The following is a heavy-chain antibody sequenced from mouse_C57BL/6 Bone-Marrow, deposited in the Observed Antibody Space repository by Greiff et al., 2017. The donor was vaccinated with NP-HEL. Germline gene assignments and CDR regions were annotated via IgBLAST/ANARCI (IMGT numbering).Heavy chain of an antibody. CDR3: ARHSYDGLHWYFDV. D-gene: IGHD2-12*01. Sequence: EVKLQESGGGLVQPGESLKLSCESNEYEFPSHDMSWVRKTPEKRLELVAAINSDGGSTYYPDTMERRFIISRDNTKKTLYLQMSSLRSEDTALYYCARHSYDGLHWYFDVWGTGTTVTVSS. CDR1: EYEFPSHD. CDR2: INSDGGST. V-gene: IGHV5-2*01. J-gene: IGHJ1*03.